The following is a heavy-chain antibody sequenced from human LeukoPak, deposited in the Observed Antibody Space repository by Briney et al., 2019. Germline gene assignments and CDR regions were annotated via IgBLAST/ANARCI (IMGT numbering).Heavy chain of an antibody. D-gene: IGHD2-2*01. Sequence: SVKVSCKASGGTFSSYAISWGRQAPGQGLEWMGGIIPIFGTANYAQKFQGRVTITTDESTSTAYMELSRLRSDDTAVYYCARDLSLVVPAAHYYYYYMDVWGKGTTVTVPS. J-gene: IGHJ6*03. V-gene: IGHV1-69*05. CDR3: ARDLSLVVPAAHYYYYYMDV. CDR1: GGTFSSYA. CDR2: IIPIFGTA.